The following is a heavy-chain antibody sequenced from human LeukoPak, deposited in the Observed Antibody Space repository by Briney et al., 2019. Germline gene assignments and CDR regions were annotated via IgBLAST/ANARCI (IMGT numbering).Heavy chain of an antibody. V-gene: IGHV3-73*01. J-gene: IGHJ4*02. CDR1: GFTFSGSA. D-gene: IGHD3-22*01. CDR2: IRSKVNNYAT. CDR3: TRRSGDDSRGYYDY. Sequence: GGSLRLSCAASGFTFSGSAMHWVRQASGKGLEWVGRIRSKVNNYATAYAASVKGSFTISRDESKDTAYLQMNSLKTEDTAVYYCTRRSGDDSRGYYDYWGQGTLVTVSS.